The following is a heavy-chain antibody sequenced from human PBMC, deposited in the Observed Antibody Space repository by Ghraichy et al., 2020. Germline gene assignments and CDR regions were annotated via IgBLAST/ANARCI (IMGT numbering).Heavy chain of an antibody. J-gene: IGHJ4*02. CDR3: ASAPYDSTWDAFDN. D-gene: IGHD6-13*01. Sequence: SETLSLTCTVSGGSISNTHYYWGWIRQPPGKGLEWIGSMYYSGANYDNPSLKSRVTISVDTSKNQFSLKLSSVTAADTAVYYCASAPYDSTWDAFDNWGQGTLVIVSS. CDR2: MYYSGAN. V-gene: IGHV4-39*01. CDR1: GGSISNTHYY.